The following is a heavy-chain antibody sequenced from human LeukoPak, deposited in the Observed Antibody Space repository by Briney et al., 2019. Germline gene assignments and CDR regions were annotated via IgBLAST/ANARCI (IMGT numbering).Heavy chain of an antibody. CDR3: ARAIRVAIFDS. V-gene: IGHV4-34*01. D-gene: IGHD2-21*01. Sequence: SETLSLTCAVYGGSFSGYYWSWIRQPPGKGLEWIGEINHSGSTNYNPSLKSRGTISVDTSKNQFSLKLNSVTAADTAVYYCARAIRVAIFDSWGQGTLVTVSS. CDR1: GGSFSGYY. J-gene: IGHJ4*02. CDR2: INHSGST.